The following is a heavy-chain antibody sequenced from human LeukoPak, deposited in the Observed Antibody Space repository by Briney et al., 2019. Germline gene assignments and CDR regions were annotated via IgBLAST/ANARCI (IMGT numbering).Heavy chain of an antibody. D-gene: IGHD6-13*01. CDR2: ISSSSSYI. J-gene: IGHJ4*02. CDR1: GFTFSSYS. V-gene: IGHV3-21*01. CDR3: ARDLTYSSSWYWTFDY. Sequence: PGGSLRLSCAASGFTFSSYSMNWVRQAPGKELEWVSSISSSSSYIYYADSVKGRFTISRDNAKNSLYLQMNSLRAEDTAVYYCARDLTYSSSWYWTFDYWGQGTLVTVSS.